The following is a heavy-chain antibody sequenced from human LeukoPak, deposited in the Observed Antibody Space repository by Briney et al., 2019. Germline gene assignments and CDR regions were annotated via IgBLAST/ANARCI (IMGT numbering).Heavy chain of an antibody. CDR3: SRLLRYFDCFDY. CDR1: GFSLSTRGVG. J-gene: IGHJ4*02. V-gene: IGHV2-5*02. D-gene: IGHD3-9*01. CDR2: IYWDDDK. Sequence: SGPTLVNPTPTLTLTCTFSGFSLSTRGVGVGWIRQPPGKALEWLALIYWDDDKRYSPSLKSRLTITKDTSKNQVVLTMTNMDPVDTATYYCSRLLRYFDCFDYWGQGTLVTVSS.